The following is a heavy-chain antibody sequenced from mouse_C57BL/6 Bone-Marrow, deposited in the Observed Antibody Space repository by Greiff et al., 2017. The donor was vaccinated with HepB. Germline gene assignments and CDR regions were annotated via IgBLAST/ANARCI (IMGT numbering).Heavy chain of an antibody. J-gene: IGHJ4*01. D-gene: IGHD1-1*01. CDR1: GFSFNTYA. V-gene: IGHV10-1*01. Sequence: EADGGLVQPKGSLKLSCAASGFSFNTYAMNWVRQAPGKGLEWVARIRSKSNNYATYYADSVKDRFTISRDDSESMLYLQMNNLKTEDTAMYYCVRHNSSHPYYAMDYWGQGTSVTVSS. CDR2: IRSKSNNYAT. CDR3: VRHNSSHPYYAMDY.